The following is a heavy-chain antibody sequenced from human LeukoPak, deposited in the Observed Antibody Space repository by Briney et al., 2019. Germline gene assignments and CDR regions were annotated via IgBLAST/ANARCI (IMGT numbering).Heavy chain of an antibody. CDR1: GFTFSDYY. D-gene: IGHD2-21*02. V-gene: IGHV3-11*01. CDR2: ISSSGSTI. J-gene: IGHJ6*02. CDR3: ARANVSGGDKNNYYYGMDV. Sequence: GGSLRLSCAASGFTFSDYYMSWIRQAPGKGLEWVSYISSSGSTIYYADSVKGRFTISRDNAKNSLYLQMNSLRAEDTAVYYCARANVSGGDKNNYYYGMDVWGQGTTVTVSS.